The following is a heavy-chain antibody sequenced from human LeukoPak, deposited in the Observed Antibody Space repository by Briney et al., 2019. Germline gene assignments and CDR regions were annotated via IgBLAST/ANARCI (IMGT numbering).Heavy chain of an antibody. CDR3: ARLSIRPDAFDI. Sequence: SETLSLTCTVSGGSISSYYWSWIRQPPGKGLEWIGYIYYSGSTNYNPSLKSRVTISVDTSKNQFSLKLSSVTAADTAVYYCARLSIRPDAFDIWGQGTMVTVSS. V-gene: IGHV4-59*08. CDR2: IYYSGST. D-gene: IGHD3-3*02. J-gene: IGHJ3*02. CDR1: GGSISSYY.